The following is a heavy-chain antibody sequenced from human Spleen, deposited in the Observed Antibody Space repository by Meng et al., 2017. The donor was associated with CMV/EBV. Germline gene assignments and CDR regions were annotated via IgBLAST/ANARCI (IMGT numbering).Heavy chain of an antibody. Sequence: TFSSYSRNWVRQAPGKGLEWVSSISSSSSYIYYADSVKGRFTISRDNAKNSLYLQMNSLRAEDTAVYYCARDPTIFGVVTSHNWFDPWGQGTLVTVSS. V-gene: IGHV3-21*01. CDR1: TFSSYS. CDR3: ARDPTIFGVVTSHNWFDP. J-gene: IGHJ5*02. D-gene: IGHD3-3*01. CDR2: ISSSSSYI.